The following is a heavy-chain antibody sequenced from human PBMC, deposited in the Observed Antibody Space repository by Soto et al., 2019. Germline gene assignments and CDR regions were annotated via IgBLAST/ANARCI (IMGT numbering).Heavy chain of an antibody. V-gene: IGHV3-21*01. CDR1: GFTFSIYS. Sequence: LRLSFAASGFTFSIYSMKWVRQAPGNGLEWVSSISSNTGYIYCADSGKGRFTISRDNAKNSLYRRRNSLRAEETAVYYCARDRRDGYNFDYWGQGTLFT. J-gene: IGHJ4*02. D-gene: IGHD5-12*01. CDR2: ISSNTGYI. CDR3: ARDRRDGYNFDY.